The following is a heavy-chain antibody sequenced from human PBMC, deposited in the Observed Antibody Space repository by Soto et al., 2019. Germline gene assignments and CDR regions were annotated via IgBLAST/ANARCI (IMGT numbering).Heavy chain of an antibody. V-gene: IGHV3-30*03. D-gene: IGHD6-19*01. CDR2: ISYDGSTK. J-gene: IGHJ6*01. CDR3: AGGSGWDYYYYYGMDV. CDR1: VFTFSSYG. Sequence: WGSLRLCCASSVFTFSSYGMHWVRQAPGKGLEWVAVISYDGSTKYYADSVKGRFTISRDNSKNTLYLQMNSLRAEDTAVYYCAGGSGWDYYYYYGMDVWGQGTTVTVSS.